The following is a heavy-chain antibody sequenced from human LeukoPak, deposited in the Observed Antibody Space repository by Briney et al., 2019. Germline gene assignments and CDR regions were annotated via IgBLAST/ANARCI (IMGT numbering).Heavy chain of an antibody. CDR3: AKVTSYDYYDSSGFDY. Sequence: GGSLRLSCAASGFSFNTYAMSWVRQAPGKGLEWVSAISNTGGSAYYADSVKGRFTISRDNSKNTLYLQMNSLRAEDTAVYYCAKVTSYDYYDSSGFDYWGQGTLVTVSS. CDR2: ISNTGGSA. J-gene: IGHJ4*02. CDR1: GFSFNTYA. D-gene: IGHD3-22*01. V-gene: IGHV3-23*01.